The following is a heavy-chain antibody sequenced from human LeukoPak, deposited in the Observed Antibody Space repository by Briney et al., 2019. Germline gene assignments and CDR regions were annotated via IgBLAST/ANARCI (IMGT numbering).Heavy chain of an antibody. J-gene: IGHJ4*02. D-gene: IGHD2-2*01. V-gene: IGHV1-18*01. Sequence: ASVKVSCKASGHTFTSYGISWVRQAPGQGLEWMGWISAYNGNTNYAQKLQGRVTMTTDTSTSTAYMELRSLRSDDTAVYYCARVGGGYQLLPTDYWGQGTLVTVSS. CDR1: GHTFTSYG. CDR2: ISAYNGNT. CDR3: ARVGGGYQLLPTDY.